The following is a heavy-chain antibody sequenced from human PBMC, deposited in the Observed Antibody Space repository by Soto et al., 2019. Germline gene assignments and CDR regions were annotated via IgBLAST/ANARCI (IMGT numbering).Heavy chain of an antibody. Sequence: PGESLKISCKASGYTFANYWIGWVRQMPGKGLEWMGFIYPGDSDTGYNPSFQGQVTISADRSISTAYLQWSSLKASDTAMYFCARLSGMDVWGQGTTVTVSS. CDR1: GYTFANYW. V-gene: IGHV5-51*01. CDR3: ARLSGMDV. J-gene: IGHJ6*02. CDR2: IYPGDSDT.